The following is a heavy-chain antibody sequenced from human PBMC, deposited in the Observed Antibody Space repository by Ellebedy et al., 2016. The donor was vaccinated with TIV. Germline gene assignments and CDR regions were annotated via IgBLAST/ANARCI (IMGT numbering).Heavy chain of an antibody. CDR3: AKAIGAVAGSYYFDY. CDR1: GGSITTGHW. J-gene: IGHJ4*02. Sequence: MPSETLSLTCVVSGGSITTGHWLSWVRQSPGKGLEWIGDIYDSENAYYNPSLASRVTIAVDKSKKQFSLKLNSVTAADTAVYYCAKAIGAVAGSYYFDYWGQGRLVTVSS. D-gene: IGHD6-19*01. CDR2: IYDSENA. V-gene: IGHV4/OR15-8*01.